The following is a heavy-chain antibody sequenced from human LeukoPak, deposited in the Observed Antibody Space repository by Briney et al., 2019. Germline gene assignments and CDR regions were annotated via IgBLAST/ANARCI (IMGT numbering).Heavy chain of an antibody. CDR2: IYYSGST. CDR3: ARDGGTGYYYYYMDV. Sequence: SETLSLTCTVSGGSISSYYWSWIRQPPGKGLEWIGYIYYSGSTNYNPSLKSRVTISVDTSKNQFSLKLSSVTAADTAVYYCARDGGTGYYYYYMDVWGKGTTVTISS. J-gene: IGHJ6*03. CDR1: GGSISSYY. D-gene: IGHD3-16*01. V-gene: IGHV4-59*01.